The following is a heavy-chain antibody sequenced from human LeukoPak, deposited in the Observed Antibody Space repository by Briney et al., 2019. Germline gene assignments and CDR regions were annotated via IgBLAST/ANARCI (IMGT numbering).Heavy chain of an antibody. CDR3: ARTHIAVVGTYYFDY. CDR1: GFTFSTYS. Sequence: GGSLRLSCVASGFTFSTYSMNWVRQAPGKGLEWVSYISGSSNIIYYADSVRGRFTISRDNAKGSLYLQMTSLRAEDSAVYYCARTHIAVVGTYYFDYWGQGTLVTVSS. D-gene: IGHD6-13*01. CDR2: ISGSSNII. V-gene: IGHV3-48*04. J-gene: IGHJ4*02.